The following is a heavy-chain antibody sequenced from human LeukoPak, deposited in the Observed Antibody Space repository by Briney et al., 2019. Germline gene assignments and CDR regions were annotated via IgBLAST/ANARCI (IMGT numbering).Heavy chain of an antibody. Sequence: GGSLRLSCEASGFTFDDYGMHWVRQAPGKGREWVSTISWNSASVGYVDSVKGRFTISRDNAEKTLYLQMNSLRPEDTALYYCAKDYGYSSSWYDYWGQGTLVTVSS. J-gene: IGHJ4*02. CDR2: ISWNSASV. V-gene: IGHV3-9*01. CDR1: GFTFDDYG. CDR3: AKDYGYSSSWYDY. D-gene: IGHD6-13*01.